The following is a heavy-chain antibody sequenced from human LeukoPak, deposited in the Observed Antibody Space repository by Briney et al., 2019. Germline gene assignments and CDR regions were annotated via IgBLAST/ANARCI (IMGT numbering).Heavy chain of an antibody. CDR3: AKDRVGSGYFEYSFDY. J-gene: IGHJ4*02. D-gene: IGHD3-22*01. CDR2: ISGSGGST. CDR1: GFTFSSYA. V-gene: IGHV3-23*01. Sequence: GGSLRLSCAASGFTFSSYAMSWVRQAPGKGLEWVSAISGSGGSTYYADSVKGRFTISRDNSKNTLYTQMNSLRAEDTAVYYCAKDRVGSGYFEYSFDYWGQGTLVTVSS.